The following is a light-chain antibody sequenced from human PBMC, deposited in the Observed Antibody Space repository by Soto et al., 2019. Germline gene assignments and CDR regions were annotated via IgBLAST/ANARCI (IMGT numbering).Light chain of an antibody. CDR3: CSYESSSSYV. CDR2: EGT. CDR1: TSDVGGYNL. Sequence: QSALTQPASVSGSPGQSITISCSGTTSDVGGYNLVSWYQQHTAKAPKLLIYEGTQRPSGVSSRFSGSKSGNTASLTISGLQAEDEADYYCCSYESSSSYVFGTGTKV. J-gene: IGLJ1*01. V-gene: IGLV2-23*01.